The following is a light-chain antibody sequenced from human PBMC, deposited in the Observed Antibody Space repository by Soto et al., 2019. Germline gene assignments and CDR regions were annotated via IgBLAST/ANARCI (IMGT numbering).Light chain of an antibody. V-gene: IGKV3-11*01. CDR3: QQRSNWPLT. J-gene: IGKJ4*01. CDR1: QSVSSY. Sequence: TQSPSSLSLSPGERATLSCRASQSVSSYLAWYQQKPGQAPRLLIYDASNRATGIPARFSGSGSGTDFTLTISSLEPEDFAVYYCQQRSNWPLTFGGGTKVEIK. CDR2: DAS.